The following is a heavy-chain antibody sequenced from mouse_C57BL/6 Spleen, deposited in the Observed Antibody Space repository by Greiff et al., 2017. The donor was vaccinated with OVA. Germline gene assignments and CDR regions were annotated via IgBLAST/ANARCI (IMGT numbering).Heavy chain of an antibody. V-gene: IGHV1-53*01. CDR2: INPSNGGT. CDR3: ARSGDYGSSTPSWFAY. Sequence: VQLQQSGTELVKPGASVKLSCKASGYTFTSYWMHWVKQRPGQGLEWIGNINPSNGGTNYNEKFKSKATLTVDKSSSTAYMQLSSLTSEDSAVYYCARSGDYGSSTPSWFAYWGQGTLVTVSA. CDR1: GYTFTSYW. J-gene: IGHJ3*01. D-gene: IGHD1-1*01.